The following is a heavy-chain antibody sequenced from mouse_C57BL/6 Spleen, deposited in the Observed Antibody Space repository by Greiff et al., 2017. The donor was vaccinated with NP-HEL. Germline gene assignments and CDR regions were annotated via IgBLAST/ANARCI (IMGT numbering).Heavy chain of an antibody. V-gene: IGHV5-4*01. Sequence: EVKVVESGGGLVKPGGSLKLSCAASGFTFSSYAMSWVRQTPEKRLEWVATISDGGSYTYYPDNVKGRFTISRDNAKNNLYLQMSHLKSEDTAMYYCARDTAVYFDYWGQGTTLTVSS. J-gene: IGHJ2*01. CDR2: ISDGGSYT. CDR1: GFTFSSYA. CDR3: ARDTAVYFDY. D-gene: IGHD3-1*01.